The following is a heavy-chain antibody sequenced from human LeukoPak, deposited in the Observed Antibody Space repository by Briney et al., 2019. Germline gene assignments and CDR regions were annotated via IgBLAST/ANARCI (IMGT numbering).Heavy chain of an antibody. Sequence: GASVKVSCKASGYTFTSYDINWVRQATGQGLEWMGWMNPNSGNTGYAQKFQGRVTMARNTSISTAYMELSSLRSEDTAMYYCARWSGYYSRFDYWGQGTLVTVSS. J-gene: IGHJ4*02. CDR2: MNPNSGNT. D-gene: IGHD3-3*01. V-gene: IGHV1-8*01. CDR1: GYTFTSYD. CDR3: ARWSGYYSRFDY.